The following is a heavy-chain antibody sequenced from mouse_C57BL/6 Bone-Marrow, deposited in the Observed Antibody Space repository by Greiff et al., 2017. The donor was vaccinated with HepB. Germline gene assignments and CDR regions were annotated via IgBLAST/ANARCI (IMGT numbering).Heavy chain of an antibody. D-gene: IGHD1-1*01. CDR3: ARYYGSSYGAY. J-gene: IGHJ3*01. CDR1: GFTFSSYA. V-gene: IGHV5-4*03. CDR2: ISDGGSYT. Sequence: EVKVVESGGGLVKPGGSLKLSCAASGFTFSSYAMSWVRQTPEKRLEWVATISDGGSYTYYPDNVKGRFTISRDNAKNNLYLQMSHLKSEDTAMYYCARYYGSSYGAYWGQGTLVTVSA.